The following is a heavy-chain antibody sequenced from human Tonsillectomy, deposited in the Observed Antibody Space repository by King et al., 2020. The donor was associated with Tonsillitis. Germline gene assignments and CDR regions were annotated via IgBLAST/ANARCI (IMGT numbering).Heavy chain of an antibody. Sequence: VQLVESGGGVVQPGRSLRLSCAASGINFTSHGMHWVRQAPGKGLEWVAIISHDGSNEDYADSVKGRFTLSRDNSKNMLYLQMNSLRTEDTAIYYCAKDVSPWRYFFDFWGQGTLVTVSS. D-gene: IGHD2/OR15-2a*01. CDR1: GINFTSHG. J-gene: IGHJ4*02. CDR3: AKDVSPWRYFFDF. V-gene: IGHV3-30*18. CDR2: ISHDGSNE.